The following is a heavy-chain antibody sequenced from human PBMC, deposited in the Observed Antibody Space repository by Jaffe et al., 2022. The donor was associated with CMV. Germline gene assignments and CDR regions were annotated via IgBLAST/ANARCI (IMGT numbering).Heavy chain of an antibody. CDR2: IWYDGSNK. D-gene: IGHD6-19*01. CDR1: GFTFSSYG. CDR3: ARDEAVADPDGRLSDY. J-gene: IGHJ4*02. Sequence: QVQLVESGGGVVQPGRSLRLSCAASGFTFSSYGMHWVRQAPGKGLEWVAVIWYDGSNKYYADSVKGRFTISRDNSKNTLYLQMNSLRAEDTAVYYCARDEAVADPDGRLSDYWGQGTLVTVSS. V-gene: IGHV3-33*01.